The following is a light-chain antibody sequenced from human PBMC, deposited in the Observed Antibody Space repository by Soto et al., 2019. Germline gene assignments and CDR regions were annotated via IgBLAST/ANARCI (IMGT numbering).Light chain of an antibody. J-gene: IGKJ2*01. Sequence: DIVMTQSPDSLAVSLGERATINCKSSQSVLYSSNNKNYLAWYQQKPGQPPKLLIYWASTRESGVPDRFSGSGSGTDFTLTISRLKAEDVAIYYCQQYYSHSVTFGQGTKLEIK. CDR1: QSVLYSSNNKNY. V-gene: IGKV4-1*01. CDR2: WAS. CDR3: QQYYSHSVT.